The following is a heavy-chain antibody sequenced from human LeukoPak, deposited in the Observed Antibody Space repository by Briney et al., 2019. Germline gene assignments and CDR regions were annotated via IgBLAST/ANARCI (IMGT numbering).Heavy chain of an antibody. D-gene: IGHD2-2*02. V-gene: IGHV3-30-3*01. CDR2: ISYDGSNK. Sequence: PGGSLRLSCAASGFTFSSYAMHWVRQAPGKGLEWVAVISYDGSNKYYADSVKDRFTISRDNSKNTLYLQMNSLRAEDTAVYYCARSPPDPVVPAAIHASDAFDIWGQGTMVTVSS. J-gene: IGHJ3*02. CDR1: GFTFSSYA. CDR3: ARSPPDPVVPAAIHASDAFDI.